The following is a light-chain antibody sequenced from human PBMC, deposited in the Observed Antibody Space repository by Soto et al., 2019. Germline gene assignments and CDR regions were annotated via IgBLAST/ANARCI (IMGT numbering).Light chain of an antibody. Sequence: DILLIQSPATLSASVGDRITITCRASENIFKFLAWYKQRSGSAPNLLIYAASDLAKGVPSRFSGSGSGTEFTLTIDNLQPNDSATYFCQHYHSQSITFGGGTQVDVK. CDR2: AAS. CDR1: ENIFKF. J-gene: IGKJ4*01. CDR3: QHYHSQSIT. V-gene: IGKV1-5*01.